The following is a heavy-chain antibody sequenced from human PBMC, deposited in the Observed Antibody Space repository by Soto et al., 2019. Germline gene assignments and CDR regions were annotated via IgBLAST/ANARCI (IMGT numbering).Heavy chain of an antibody. V-gene: IGHV6-1*01. CDR3: ARGRPSNRGDWLDP. Sequence: SQTLSLTCGISGDSLSSNSAAWNWIRQSPSRGLEWLGRTYYRSKWYNDYALSARSRITVIPDTSKNQFSLQLNSVTPEDTAVYYCARGRPSNRGDWLDPWGQGTQVTVSS. J-gene: IGHJ5*02. CDR2: TYYRSKWYN. CDR1: GDSLSSNSAA. D-gene: IGHD2-8*01.